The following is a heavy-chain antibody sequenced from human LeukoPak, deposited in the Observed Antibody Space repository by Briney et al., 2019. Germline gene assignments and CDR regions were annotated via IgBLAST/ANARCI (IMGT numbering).Heavy chain of an antibody. J-gene: IGHJ4*01. CDR2: ISSSSSYI. V-gene: IGHV3-21*01. CDR3: ARDDTYYDFWSGPAAFDY. Sequence: GGSLRLSCAASGFTFSSYSMNWVRQAPGKGLEWVSSISSSSSYIYYADSVKGRFTISRDNAKNSLYLQMNSLRAEDTAAYYCARDDTYYDFWSGPAAFDYWGQEPWSPSPQ. CDR1: GFTFSSYS. D-gene: IGHD3-3*01.